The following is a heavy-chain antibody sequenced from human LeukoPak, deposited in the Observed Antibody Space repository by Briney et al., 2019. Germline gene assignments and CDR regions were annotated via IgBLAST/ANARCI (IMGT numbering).Heavy chain of an antibody. D-gene: IGHD3-22*01. CDR3: AREDSSGYWGYYGMDV. Sequence: ASVKVSCKASGGTFSSYAISWVGQAPGQGLEWMGWISAYNGNTSYAQKLQGRVTMTTDTSTSTAYMELRSLRSDDTAVYYCAREDSSGYWGYYGMDVWGQGTTVTVSS. V-gene: IGHV1-18*01. CDR1: GGTFSSYA. CDR2: ISAYNGNT. J-gene: IGHJ6*02.